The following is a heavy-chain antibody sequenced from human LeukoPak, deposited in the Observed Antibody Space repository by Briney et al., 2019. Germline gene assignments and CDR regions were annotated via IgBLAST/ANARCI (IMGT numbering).Heavy chain of an antibody. CDR2: IYTSGST. Sequence: SETLSLTCTVSGGSISSYYWSWIRQPAGKGLEWIGRIYTSGSTYYNPSLKSRVTISVDTSKNQFSLKLSSVTAADTAVYYCARFDYYGSGSYLSPDYWGQGTPVTVSS. CDR1: GGSISSYY. J-gene: IGHJ4*02. V-gene: IGHV4-4*07. CDR3: ARFDYYGSGSYLSPDY. D-gene: IGHD3-10*01.